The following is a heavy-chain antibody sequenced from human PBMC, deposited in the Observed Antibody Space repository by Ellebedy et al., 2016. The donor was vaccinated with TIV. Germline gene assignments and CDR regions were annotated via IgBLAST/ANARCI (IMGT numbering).Heavy chain of an antibody. CDR2: IWYDGSIK. Sequence: PGGSLRLSCEASGFTSSRSGMHWVAQAPGKGLDWVAIIWYDGSIKYYADSVKGRFTISRDNSKNTLYLQMNSLRDEDTAGYFCVTVRDGVWYADCWGQGTLVTVSS. D-gene: IGHD2-8*01. J-gene: IGHJ4*02. V-gene: IGHV3-33*01. CDR3: VTVRDGVWYADC. CDR1: GFTSSRSG.